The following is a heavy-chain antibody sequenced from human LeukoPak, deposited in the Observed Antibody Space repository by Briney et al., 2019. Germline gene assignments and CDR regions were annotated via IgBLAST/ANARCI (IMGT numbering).Heavy chain of an antibody. V-gene: IGHV1-2*02. CDR1: EYTFTGYY. CDR3: AGPLFWSGYSTPVYMDV. D-gene: IGHD3-3*01. CDR2: INPNSGGT. J-gene: IGHJ6*03. Sequence: ASVKVSCKASEYTFTGYYMHWVRQAPGQGLEWMGWINPNSGGTNYAQKFQGRVTMTRDTSISTAYMELSRLRSDDTAVYYCAGPLFWSGYSTPVYMDVWGKGTTVTVSS.